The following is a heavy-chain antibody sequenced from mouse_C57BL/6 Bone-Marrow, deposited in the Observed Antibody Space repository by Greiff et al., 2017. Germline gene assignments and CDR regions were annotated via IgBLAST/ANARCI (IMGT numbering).Heavy chain of an antibody. CDR2: IYPGSGST. CDR1: GYTFTSYG. CDR3: ARPDYDNYGNFDV. Sequence: QVQLQQPGAELVKPGASVKMSCTASGYTFTSYGITWVKQRPGQGLEWVGDIYPGSGSTNYNEKVKSKVTLTVDTSSSNGYMQLSSLTSEDSAVYYCARPDYDNYGNFDVGGRGTRVTV. J-gene: IGHJ1*03. V-gene: IGHV1-55*01. D-gene: IGHD2-4*01.